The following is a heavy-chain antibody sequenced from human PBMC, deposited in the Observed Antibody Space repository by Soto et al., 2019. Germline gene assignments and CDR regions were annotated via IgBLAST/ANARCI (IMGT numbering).Heavy chain of an antibody. CDR3: ATSRDPIPATDMLIDY. CDR2: ISYDGNNK. V-gene: IGHV3-30-3*01. Sequence: QVQLVESGGGVVQPGRSLSLSCAASGFTFSRYAMHWVRQAPGKGLEWVAVISYDGNNKYYADSVQGRFTISRDNSKNTLSLRVNSLRIEDTAVYYCATSRDPIPATDMLIDYWGQGTLVTVSP. CDR1: GFTFSRYA. J-gene: IGHJ4*02. D-gene: IGHD3-9*01.